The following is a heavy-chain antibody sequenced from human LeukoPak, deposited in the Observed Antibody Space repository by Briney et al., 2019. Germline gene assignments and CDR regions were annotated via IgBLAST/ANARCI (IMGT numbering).Heavy chain of an antibody. Sequence: GGSLRLSCAASGFTFSSYAMSWVRQAPGKGLEWVSAISGSGANTYYADSVQGQLTISRDNSKNTLYLHMNSLRAEDTAIYYCAKDTVEMATIPTFDSWGQGTLVTVSS. D-gene: IGHD5-24*01. CDR1: GFTFSSYA. J-gene: IGHJ4*02. V-gene: IGHV3-23*01. CDR2: ISGSGANT. CDR3: AKDTVEMATIPTFDS.